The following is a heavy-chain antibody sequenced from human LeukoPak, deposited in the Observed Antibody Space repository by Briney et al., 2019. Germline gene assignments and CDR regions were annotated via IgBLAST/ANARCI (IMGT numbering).Heavy chain of an antibody. J-gene: IGHJ2*01. CDR3: ASMTTVGGPWYFDL. Sequence: SETLSLTCTVSGGSNSGSYWSWIRQPPGKRLEWIGYIYYSGSTNYNPSLKSRVTISVDTSKNQSSLKLTSVTAADTAVYYCASMTTVGGPWYFDLWGRGALVTVSS. V-gene: IGHV4-59*01. CDR2: IYYSGST. CDR1: GGSNSGSY. D-gene: IGHD4-23*01.